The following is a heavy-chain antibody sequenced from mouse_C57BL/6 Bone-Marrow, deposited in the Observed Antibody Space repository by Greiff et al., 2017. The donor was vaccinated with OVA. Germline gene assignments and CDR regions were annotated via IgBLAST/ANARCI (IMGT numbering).Heavy chain of an antibody. CDR3: ARGLWMDY. CDR1: GYSFTGYY. V-gene: IGHV1-42*01. CDR2: INPSNGGT. Sequence: EVQLQQSGPELVKPGASVKISCKASGYSFTGYYMNWVKQSPEKSLEWIGEINPSNGGTTYNEKFKGKATLTVDKSSSTAYMQLKSLTSEDSAVYYCARGLWMDYWGQGTSVTVSS. J-gene: IGHJ4*01. D-gene: IGHD1-1*02.